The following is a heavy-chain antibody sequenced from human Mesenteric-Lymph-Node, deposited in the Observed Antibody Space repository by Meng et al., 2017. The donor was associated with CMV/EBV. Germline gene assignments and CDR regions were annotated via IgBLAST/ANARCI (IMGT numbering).Heavy chain of an antibody. V-gene: IGHV2-5*02. CDR1: AFSLSTSGVG. Sequence: LSAFSLSTSGVGVGWIRQPPGEALDWLALIYWDDAKRYSPSLKNRLTITKDTSENQVVLTVANMDPLDTATYYCAHSRGYSYGYDYWGQGTLVTVSS. D-gene: IGHD5-18*01. J-gene: IGHJ4*02. CDR3: AHSRGYSYGYDY. CDR2: IYWDDAK.